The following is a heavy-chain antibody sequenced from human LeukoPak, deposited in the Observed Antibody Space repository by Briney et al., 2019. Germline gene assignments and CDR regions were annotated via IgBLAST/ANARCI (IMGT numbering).Heavy chain of an antibody. D-gene: IGHD3-16*01. CDR3: ARDRGEFSHFDY. CDR2: IYSGGRT. CDR1: GFTVSSNY. V-gene: IGHV3-66*02. Sequence: GGSLRLSCAASGFTVSSNYMSWVRQAPGKGLEWVSVIYSGGRTYYADSVKGRFTISRDNSKNTLYLQMNSLRAEDTAVYYCARDRGEFSHFDYWGQGTLVTVSS. J-gene: IGHJ4*02.